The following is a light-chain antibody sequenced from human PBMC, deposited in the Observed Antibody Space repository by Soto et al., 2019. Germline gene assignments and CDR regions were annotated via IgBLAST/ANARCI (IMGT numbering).Light chain of an antibody. V-gene: IGKV4-1*01. Sequence: DIVMTQSPDSLAVSLGERATINCKSSQSILYSSNNKNYLAWYQQKPGQPPKLLIYWASTRESGVPDRFSGSGSGTDFTLPISSLQAEDVAVYYCQQYYSIPPTFGGGTKVEIK. CDR1: QSILYSSNNKNY. CDR3: QQYYSIPPT. CDR2: WAS. J-gene: IGKJ4*01.